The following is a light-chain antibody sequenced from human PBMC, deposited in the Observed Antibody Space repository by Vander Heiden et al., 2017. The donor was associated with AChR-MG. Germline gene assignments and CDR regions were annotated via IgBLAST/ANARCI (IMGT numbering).Light chain of an antibody. Sequence: QTVVTQEPSFSVSPGGTVTLTCGLTPGSVATSHHPSWYQQTPGQPPRTLIYNTTTRSSGVPDRFSGSLLGNKAALTITGAQADDESDYYCVLYMGSGISIFGGGTKLTVL. CDR1: PGSVATSHH. J-gene: IGLJ2*01. CDR3: VLYMGSGISI. CDR2: NTT. V-gene: IGLV8-61*01.